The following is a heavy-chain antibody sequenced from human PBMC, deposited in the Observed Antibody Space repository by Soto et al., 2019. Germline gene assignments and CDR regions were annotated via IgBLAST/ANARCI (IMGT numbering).Heavy chain of an antibody. D-gene: IGHD3-22*01. J-gene: IGHJ4*02. Sequence: QVQLVQSGAEVRKPGSSVKVSCKASGGTFSRHAISWVRQAPGQGLEWMGGIIPIFGTANHAQKFQGRVTIIADESTSRVYMELSRLRSEDRAMYCCAGGWGYDSNDYYYAYWGQGTLVIVSS. CDR3: AGGWGYDSNDYYYAY. CDR1: GGTFSRHA. V-gene: IGHV1-69*01. CDR2: IIPIFGTA.